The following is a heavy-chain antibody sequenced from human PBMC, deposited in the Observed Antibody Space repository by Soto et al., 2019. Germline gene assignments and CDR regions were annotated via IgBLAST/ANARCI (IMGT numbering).Heavy chain of an antibody. Sequence: QVQLQESGPGLVKPSQTLSLTCTVSGGSINSGNHYWNWIRQHPGKGLEWIGYISYSGSTSYNPALRSRVTISEDTSKTQFSLKLSSVTAADTAVFYCARLSITSNGGWFDPWGQGTLVTVSS. D-gene: IGHD1-20*01. J-gene: IGHJ5*02. V-gene: IGHV4-31*03. CDR3: ARLSITSNGGWFDP. CDR2: ISYSGST. CDR1: GGSINSGNHY.